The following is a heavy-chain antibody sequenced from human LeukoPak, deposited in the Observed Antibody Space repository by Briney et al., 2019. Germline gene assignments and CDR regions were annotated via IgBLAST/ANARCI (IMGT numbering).Heavy chain of an antibody. CDR2: IKSKTDGGKT. CDR1: GFTFSNAW. D-gene: IGHD3-16*01. J-gene: IGHJ5*02. V-gene: IGHV3-15*01. CDR3: TTEKGLGGWFDP. Sequence: GGSLRLSCAASGFTFSNAWMSWVRQAPGKGLEWVGRIKSKTDGGKTDYAAPVKGRFTISRDDSKNTLYLQMNSLKTEDTAVYYCTTEKGLGGWFDPWGQGTLVTVSS.